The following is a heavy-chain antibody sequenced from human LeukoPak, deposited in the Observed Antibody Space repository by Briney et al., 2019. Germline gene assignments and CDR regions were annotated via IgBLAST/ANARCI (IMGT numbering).Heavy chain of an antibody. D-gene: IGHD3-10*01. V-gene: IGHV4-39*01. J-gene: IGHJ4*02. CDR3: ATHRTNNYGSGQPFDF. CDR1: GGSISGNSYY. Sequence: SETLSLTCTVSGGSISGNSYYWAWIRQPPGKWLEWIASIHYSGRTNYSPTLQSRVSISVDMSQNQFSLKVNSVTAADTAVYYCATHRTNNYGSGQPFDFWGQGTLVTVSS. CDR2: IHYSGRT.